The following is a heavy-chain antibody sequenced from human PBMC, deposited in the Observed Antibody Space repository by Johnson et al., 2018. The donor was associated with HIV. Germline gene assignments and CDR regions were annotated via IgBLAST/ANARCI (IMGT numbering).Heavy chain of an antibody. CDR2: IYSGGST. CDR3: AKGSGWYSAFDI. CDR1: GFTFSTYA. Sequence: QVQLVESGGGVVQPGRSLRLSCAASGFTFSTYAMHWVRQAPGKGLEWVSVIYSGGSTYYADSVKGRFTISRDNSKNTLFLQMNSLRAEDTAVYYCAKGSGWYSAFDIWGQGTMVTVSS. J-gene: IGHJ3*02. D-gene: IGHD6-19*01. V-gene: IGHV3-NL1*01.